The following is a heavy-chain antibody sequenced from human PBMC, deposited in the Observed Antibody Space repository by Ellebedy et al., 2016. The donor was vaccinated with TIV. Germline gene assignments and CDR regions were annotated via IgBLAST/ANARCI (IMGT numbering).Heavy chain of an antibody. D-gene: IGHD3-10*01. J-gene: IGHJ4*02. CDR3: ARHLGSGGDFDY. Sequence: GESLKISCKGAGYNFANYWIAWVRQMPGKGLEWLGKIDPSDSYTRYSPSFQGHITMSTDKSISVAYLQWSSLQASDTALYYCARHLGSGGDFDYWGQGTLLTVSS. CDR2: IDPSDSYT. CDR1: GYNFANYW. V-gene: IGHV5-10-1*01.